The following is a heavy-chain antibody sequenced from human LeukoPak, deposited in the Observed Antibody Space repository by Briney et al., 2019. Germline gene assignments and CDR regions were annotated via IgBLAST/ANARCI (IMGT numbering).Heavy chain of an antibody. V-gene: IGHV3-21*01. Sequence: GGSLRLSCAASGFTFSSYNMNWVRQAPEKGLEWVSSISSSSRYIYYADSVKGRFTISRDNAKNSLYLQMNSLRAEDTAVYYCARVAYCSSTSCSGLDYWGQGTLVTVSS. D-gene: IGHD2-2*01. CDR2: ISSSSRYI. CDR1: GFTFSSYN. CDR3: ARVAYCSSTSCSGLDY. J-gene: IGHJ4*02.